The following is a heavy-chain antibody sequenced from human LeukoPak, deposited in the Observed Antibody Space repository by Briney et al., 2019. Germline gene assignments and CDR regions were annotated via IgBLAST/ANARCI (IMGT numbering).Heavy chain of an antibody. J-gene: IGHJ4*02. D-gene: IGHD5-12*01. V-gene: IGHV1-69*06. CDR1: GGTFSSYA. Sequence: SVKVSCKASGGTFSSYAISWVRQAPGQGLEWMGGIIPIFGTANYAQKFQGRVTITADKSTSTSYMELSSLRSEDTAVYYCARSSPHYSGYAHWGQGTLVTVSS. CDR3: ARSSPHYSGYAH. CDR2: IIPIFGTA.